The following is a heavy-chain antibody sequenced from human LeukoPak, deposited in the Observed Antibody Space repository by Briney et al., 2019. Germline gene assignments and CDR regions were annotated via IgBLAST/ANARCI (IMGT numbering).Heavy chain of an antibody. J-gene: IGHJ4*02. CDR3: ARTAGECDYYDSSGYYYCYFDY. V-gene: IGHV4-39*01. D-gene: IGHD3-22*01. Sequence: KPSETLSLTCTVSGGSISSSSYYWGWIRQPPGKGLEWIGSIYYSGSTYYNPSLKSRVTISVDTSKNQFSLKLSSVTAADTAVYYCARTAGECDYYDSSGYYYCYFDYWGQGTLVTVSS. CDR1: GGSISSSSYY. CDR2: IYYSGST.